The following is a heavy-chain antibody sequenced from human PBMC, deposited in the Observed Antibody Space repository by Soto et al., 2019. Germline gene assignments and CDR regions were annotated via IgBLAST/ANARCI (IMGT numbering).Heavy chain of an antibody. V-gene: IGHV3-23*01. CDR3: AKDLYSSSWYGIDP. J-gene: IGHJ5*02. D-gene: IGHD6-13*01. Sequence: GSLRLSCAASGFTFSSYAMSWVRQAPGKGLEWVSAISGSGGSTYYADSVKGRFTISRDNSKNTLYLQMNSLRAEDTAVYYCAKDLYSSSWYGIDPWGQGTLVTVSS. CDR1: GFTFSSYA. CDR2: ISGSGGST.